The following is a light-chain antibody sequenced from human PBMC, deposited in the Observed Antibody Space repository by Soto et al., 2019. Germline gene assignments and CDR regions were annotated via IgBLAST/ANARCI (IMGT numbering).Light chain of an antibody. V-gene: IGKV1-33*01. J-gene: IGKJ4*01. Sequence: DIPMTQSPSSLSASVGDRVTITCQASQDISNYLNWYQQKPGKAPKLLIYDASNLETGVPSRFSGSGSGTDFTFTISSLQPEEIATYYCQHYDNLPLTFGGGTRVEIK. CDR1: QDISNY. CDR3: QHYDNLPLT. CDR2: DAS.